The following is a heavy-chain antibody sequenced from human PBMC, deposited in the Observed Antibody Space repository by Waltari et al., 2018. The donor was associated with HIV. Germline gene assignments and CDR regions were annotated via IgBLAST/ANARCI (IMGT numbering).Heavy chain of an antibody. V-gene: IGHV3-23*01. J-gene: IGHJ6*02. CDR2: ISGSGRAT. CDR1: AFTFTTYT. Sequence: VQLLESGGGLVQPGGSLRLSCAASAFTFTTYTMTWVRQAPGKGLGWVSAISGSGRATNYVDSVKGRFTISRDNSKNTLYLQMNSLRAEDTAVYYCAKSVSTFIYGMDVWGQGTTVTVSS. CDR3: AKSVSTFIYGMDV. D-gene: IGHD6-13*01.